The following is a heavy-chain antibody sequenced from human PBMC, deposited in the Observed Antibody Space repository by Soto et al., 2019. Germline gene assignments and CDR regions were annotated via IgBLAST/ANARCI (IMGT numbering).Heavy chain of an antibody. D-gene: IGHD3-10*01. Sequence: TLSLTCALSGGSICSGGYYWSWIRQHPGKGLEWIGYIYYSGSTYYNPSLKSRVTISVDTSKDQFSLKLSSVTAADTAVYYCARDYGYCSGSYYPCCMDVWGQGTTVTVSS. CDR1: GGSICSGGYY. J-gene: IGHJ6*02. CDR2: IYYSGST. CDR3: ARDYGYCSGSYYPCCMDV. V-gene: IGHV4-31*11.